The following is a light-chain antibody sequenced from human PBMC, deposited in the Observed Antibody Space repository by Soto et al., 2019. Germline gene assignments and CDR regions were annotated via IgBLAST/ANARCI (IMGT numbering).Light chain of an antibody. CDR1: QSISSW. Sequence: DIQMTQSPSTLSASVGDRVTITCRASQSISSWLAWYQQKPGKAPKLLIYKASSLESGVPSRFSGGGSGTEFTLTTSSLQPDDFATYYRHQYNSYSGTFGQGTKLEIK. J-gene: IGKJ2*01. CDR3: HQYNSYSGT. V-gene: IGKV1-5*03. CDR2: KAS.